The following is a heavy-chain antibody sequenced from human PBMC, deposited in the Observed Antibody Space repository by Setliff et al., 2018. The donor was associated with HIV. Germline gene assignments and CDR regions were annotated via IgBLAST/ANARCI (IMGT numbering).Heavy chain of an antibody. J-gene: IGHJ3*01. CDR2: ISIGSGGAI. CDR3: ARDIPPEYPGFDL. Sequence: PGGSLRLSCAASGFTFRNYKFNWVRQAPGRGLEWVSSISIGSGGAIDYADSVQGRFTISRDNSKNSLYLQMNGLRVEDTGVYYCARDIPPEYPGFDLWGQGTVVTVSS. V-gene: IGHV3-21*01. CDR1: GFTFRNYK. D-gene: IGHD6-6*01.